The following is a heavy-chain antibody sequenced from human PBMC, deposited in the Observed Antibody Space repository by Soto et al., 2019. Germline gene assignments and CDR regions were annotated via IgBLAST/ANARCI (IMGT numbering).Heavy chain of an antibody. CDR2: IKSNTDGGTI. D-gene: IGHD6-19*01. Sequence: EVQLVESGGGLVKPGESLRLSCAASGFTFNSAPMSWVRQAPGKGLEWVGRIKSNTDGGTIGYPAPVKGRFTISRDDSKNTLYLQMNSLKIEDTAVYYCTTPAIAVAGTQPFNYWGQGALVTVSS. V-gene: IGHV3-15*01. CDR1: GFTFNSAP. J-gene: IGHJ4*02. CDR3: TTPAIAVAGTQPFNY.